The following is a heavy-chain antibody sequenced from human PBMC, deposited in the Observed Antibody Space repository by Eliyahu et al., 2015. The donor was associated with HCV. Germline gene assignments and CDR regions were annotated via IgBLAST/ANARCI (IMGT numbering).Heavy chain of an antibody. CDR3: ARDRGDDYGDYYYYYGMDV. Sequence: EVQLVESGGGLVQPGGSLRLSCXASGFTFSSYWMHWVRQAPGKGLVWVSRINSDGSSTSYADSVKGXFTISRDNAKNTLYLQMNSLRAEDTAVYYCARDRGDDYGDYYYYYGMDVWGQGTTVTVSS. V-gene: IGHV3-74*01. D-gene: IGHD4-17*01. CDR1: GFTFSSYW. CDR2: INSDGSST. J-gene: IGHJ6*02.